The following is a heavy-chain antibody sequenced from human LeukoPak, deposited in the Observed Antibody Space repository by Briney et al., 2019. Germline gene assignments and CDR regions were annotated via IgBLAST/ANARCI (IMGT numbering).Heavy chain of an antibody. J-gene: IGHJ5*02. CDR2: IYYSGST. V-gene: IGHV4-59*01. Sequence: SETLSLTCAVYGGSFSGYYWSWIRQPPGKGLEWIRYIYYSGSTNYNPSLKSRVTISVDTSKNQFSLKLSSVTAADTAVYYCARTHSSSWIGNWFDPWGQGTLVTVSS. CDR3: ARTHSSSWIGNWFDP. D-gene: IGHD6-13*01. CDR1: GGSFSGYY.